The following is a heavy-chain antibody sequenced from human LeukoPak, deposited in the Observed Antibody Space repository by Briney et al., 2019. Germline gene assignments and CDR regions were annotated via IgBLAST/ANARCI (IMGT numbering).Heavy chain of an antibody. CDR3: ASHSTVTTYPDYWYFDL. Sequence: SETLSLSCTVSGYSISSGYYWSWIRQPPGKGLEWIGYIYYSGSTNYNPSLKSRVTISVDTSKNQFSLKLSSVTAADTAVYYCASHSTVTTYPDYWYFDLWGRGTLVTVSS. CDR1: GYSISSGYY. D-gene: IGHD4-17*01. CDR2: IYYSGST. V-gene: IGHV4-59*08. J-gene: IGHJ2*01.